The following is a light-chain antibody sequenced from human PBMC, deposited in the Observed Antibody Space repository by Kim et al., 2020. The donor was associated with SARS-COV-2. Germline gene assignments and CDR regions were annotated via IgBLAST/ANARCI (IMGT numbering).Light chain of an antibody. CDR1: SLRSYY. V-gene: IGLV3-19*01. Sequence: AVGQTVRITCQGDSLRSYYAPWYQQKPGQAPILVIYDKNNRPSGIPDRFSGSSSGNTASLTITGTQAVDEADYYCNSRDSNDNVVFGGGTQLTVL. CDR3: NSRDSNDNVV. J-gene: IGLJ2*01. CDR2: DKN.